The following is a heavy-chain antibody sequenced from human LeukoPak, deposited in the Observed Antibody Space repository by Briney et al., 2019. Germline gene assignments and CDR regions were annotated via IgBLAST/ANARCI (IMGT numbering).Heavy chain of an antibody. V-gene: IGHV1-2*02. CDR2: IGPKGGDT. D-gene: IGHD7-27*01. CDR1: GYTFTDYF. CDR3: GINRLGKALDI. J-gene: IGHJ3*02. Sequence: ASVNVSCKASGYTFTDYFIHWVRQAPGQGLEWMGWIGPKGGDTSYSQKFQGRVTVTRDTSISTAYMELSRLRSDDTAVYYCGINRLGKALDIWGQGTMVTVSS.